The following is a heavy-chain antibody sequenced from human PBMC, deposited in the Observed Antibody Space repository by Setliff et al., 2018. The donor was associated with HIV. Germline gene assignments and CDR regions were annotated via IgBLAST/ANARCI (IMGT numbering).Heavy chain of an antibody. CDR1: GGSISSYY. J-gene: IGHJ4*02. CDR3: ARALSFYDPGGFDY. D-gene: IGHD3-22*01. CDR2: IYNSGST. Sequence: PSETLSLTCTVSGGSISSYYWSWIRQPPGRGLEWCGYIYNSGSTNYHPSLKRRVTISVDTSKDQFSLKLISLTAAAAAVDYCARALSFYDPGGFDYWGQGTQVTVSS. V-gene: IGHV4-4*09.